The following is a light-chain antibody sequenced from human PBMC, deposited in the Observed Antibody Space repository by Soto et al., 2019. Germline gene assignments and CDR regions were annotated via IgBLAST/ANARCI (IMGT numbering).Light chain of an antibody. CDR1: QSISSW. J-gene: IGKJ1*01. CDR2: RAS. V-gene: IGKV1-5*03. CDR3: QQYDRASWT. Sequence: DIQMTQSPSTLSASVGDRVIITCRASQSISSWLAWYQQKPGKAPDLLIYRASTLKTGIPSRFSGSGSGTEFTLTISSLQPDDFATYYCQQYDRASWTFGPGPKVESK.